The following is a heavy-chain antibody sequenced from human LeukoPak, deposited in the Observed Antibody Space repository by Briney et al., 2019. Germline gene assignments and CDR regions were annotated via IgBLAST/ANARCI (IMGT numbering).Heavy chain of an antibody. CDR3: ARVRYSGSYYGGYYYMDV. CDR1: GGTFSSYA. CDR2: IIPMFGTA. Sequence: SVKVSCKASGGTFSSYAISWVRQAPGQGLEWMGGIIPMFGTANYAQKFQGRVTITADKSTSTAYMELSSLRSEDTAVYYCARVRYSGSYYGGYYYMDVWGKGTTVTVSS. J-gene: IGHJ6*03. D-gene: IGHD1-26*01. V-gene: IGHV1-69*06.